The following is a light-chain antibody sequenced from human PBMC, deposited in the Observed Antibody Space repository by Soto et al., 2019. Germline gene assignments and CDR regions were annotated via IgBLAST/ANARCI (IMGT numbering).Light chain of an antibody. CDR2: NIN. CDR1: ISDVGSYDY. J-gene: IGLJ1*01. CDR3: LSHTTSRTYV. V-gene: IGLV2-14*01. Sequence: QSALIKPPSVSGSPGQSVTISCTGTISDVGSYDYVSWYQQHPGTVPKPMIYNINNRPSGVSYRFSGSKSGNTASLTISRLQTEDEADYYCLSHTTSRTYVFGPGTKVTVL.